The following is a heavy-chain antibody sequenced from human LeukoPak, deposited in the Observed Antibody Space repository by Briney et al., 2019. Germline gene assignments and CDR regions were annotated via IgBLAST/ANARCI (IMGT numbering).Heavy chain of an antibody. D-gene: IGHD6-6*01. CDR3: ARHVGVLADSSDMDV. CDR1: GFTFSGAD. J-gene: IGHJ6*03. Sequence: PGGSLRLSCAASGFTFSGADMHWVRQSSGKGLEWIGRIRSKFRNYATAYSASLKGRFTISRDESSSTAYLQLNSLETEDTAVYFCARHVGVLADSSDMDVWGKGTTVIVSS. V-gene: IGHV3-73*01. CDR2: IRSKFRNYAT.